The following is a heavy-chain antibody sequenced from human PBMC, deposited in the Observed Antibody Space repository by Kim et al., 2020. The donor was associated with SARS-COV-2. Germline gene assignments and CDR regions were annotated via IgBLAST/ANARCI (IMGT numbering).Heavy chain of an antibody. CDR2: ISSSTI. CDR3: ARLLSDTAKDY. J-gene: IGHJ4*02. V-gene: IGHV3-48*02. Sequence: GGSLRLSCAASGFTFSSYSMNWVRQAPGKGLEWVSYISSSTIYYADSVKGRFTISRDNAKNSLYLQMNSLRDEDTAVYYCARLLSDTAKDYWGQGTLVTVSS. CDR1: GFTFSSYS. D-gene: IGHD5-18*01.